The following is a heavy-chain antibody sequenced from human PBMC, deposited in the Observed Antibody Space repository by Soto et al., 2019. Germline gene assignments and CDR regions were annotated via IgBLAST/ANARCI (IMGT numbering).Heavy chain of an antibody. V-gene: IGHV4-59*01. CDR1: GGSISSYY. Sequence: SETLSLTCTVSGGSISSYYWSWIRQPPGKGLEWIGYIYYSGSTNYNPSLKSRVTKSVDTSKNQFSLKLSSATAADTAVYYCARDLEGRAYYYYMDVWGKGTTVTVS. J-gene: IGHJ6*03. CDR3: ARDLEGRAYYYYMDV. CDR2: IYYSGST.